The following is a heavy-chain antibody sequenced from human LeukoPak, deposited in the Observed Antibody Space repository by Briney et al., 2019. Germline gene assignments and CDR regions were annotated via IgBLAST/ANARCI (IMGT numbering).Heavy chain of an antibody. CDR1: GFTFSNYA. J-gene: IGHJ4*02. V-gene: IGHV3-23*01. Sequence: GGSLRLSCAASGFTFSNYAMSWVRQAPGKGLEWVSAISGSGGSTYYADSVKGRFTISRDNSKNTLYLQMNSLRAEDTAVYYCAKAPVVRGVIWYFDYWGQGTLVTVSS. CDR2: ISGSGGST. D-gene: IGHD3-10*01. CDR3: AKAPVVRGVIWYFDY.